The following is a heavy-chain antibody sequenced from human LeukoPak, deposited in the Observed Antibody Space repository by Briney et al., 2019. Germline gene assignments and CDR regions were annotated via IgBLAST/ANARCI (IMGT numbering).Heavy chain of an antibody. CDR1: GGSISNYY. CDR2: ISYTGST. J-gene: IGHJ5*02. CDR3: ARTIKSGNYYWFDP. D-gene: IGHD1-26*01. V-gene: IGHV4-59*01. Sequence: PSETLSLTCTVSGGSISNYYWSWIRQPPGEGLEWIGFISYTGSTNYNPSLKSRVTVFVDTSKNQFSLKMTSLTAADTAVYYCARTIKSGNYYWFDPWGQGTLVTVSS.